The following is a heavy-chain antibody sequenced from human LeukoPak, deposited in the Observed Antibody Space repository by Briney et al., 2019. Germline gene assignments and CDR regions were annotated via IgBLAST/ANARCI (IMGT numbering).Heavy chain of an antibody. J-gene: IGHJ4*02. CDR2: ISYDGSNK. Sequence: GGSLRLSXAXSGFTFSSYAMHWVRQAPGKGLEWVAVISYDGSNKYYADSVKGRFTISRDNSKNTLYLQMNSLRAEDTAVYYCAGDDCSSTSCPGYYWGQGTLVTVSS. CDR1: GFTFSSYA. D-gene: IGHD2-2*01. CDR3: AGDDCSSTSCPGYY. V-gene: IGHV3-30-3*01.